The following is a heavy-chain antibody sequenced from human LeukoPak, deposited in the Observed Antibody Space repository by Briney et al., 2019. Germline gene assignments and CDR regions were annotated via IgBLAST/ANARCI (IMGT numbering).Heavy chain of an antibody. J-gene: IGHJ4*02. Sequence: ASVKVSCKASGYTFTSYYMHWVRQAPGQGLEWMGIINPSGGSTSYARKFQGRVTMTRDTSTSTVYMELSSLRSEDTAVYYCARDARTSYDSSGYYFDYWGQGTLVTVSS. CDR3: ARDARTSYDSSGYYFDY. V-gene: IGHV1-46*01. CDR2: INPSGGST. D-gene: IGHD3-22*01. CDR1: GYTFTSYY.